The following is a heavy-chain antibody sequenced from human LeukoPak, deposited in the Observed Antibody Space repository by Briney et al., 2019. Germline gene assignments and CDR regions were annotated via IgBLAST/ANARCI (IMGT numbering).Heavy chain of an antibody. D-gene: IGHD2-8*01. CDR2: IYYSGST. V-gene: IGHV4-59*08. J-gene: IGHJ5*02. CDR1: GGSISSYY. CDR3: ARLDGMLWWFDP. Sequence: SETLSLTCTVSGGSISSYYWSWIRQPPGKGLEWIGYIYYSGSTNYNPSLKSRVTISVDTSKNQFSLKLSSVTAADTAVYYCARLDGMLWWFDPWGQGTLVTVSS.